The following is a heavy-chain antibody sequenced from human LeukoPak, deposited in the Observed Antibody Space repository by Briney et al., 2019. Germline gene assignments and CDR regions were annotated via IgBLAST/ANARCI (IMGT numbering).Heavy chain of an antibody. CDR3: AREGLRGGLTGYNWFDP. J-gene: IGHJ5*02. CDR2: ISGSGSST. D-gene: IGHD3-9*01. CDR1: GFTFSSYA. V-gene: IGHV3-23*01. Sequence: PGGSLRLSCAASGFTFSSYAMSWVRQAPGKGLEWVSGISGSGSSTYYADSVKGRLTISRDNSKNTLYLQMNSLRAEDTAVYYCAREGLRGGLTGYNWFDPWGRGTLVTVSS.